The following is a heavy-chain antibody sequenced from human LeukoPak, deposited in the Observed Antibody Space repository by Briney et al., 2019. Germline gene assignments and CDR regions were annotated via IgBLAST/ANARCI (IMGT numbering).Heavy chain of an antibody. J-gene: IGHJ4*02. V-gene: IGHV3-74*01. CDR2: IKSDGITI. Sequence: GGSLRLSCAASGFTFSNYMMHWVSQAPGKGLVWVSRIKSDGITITYADSVKGRFTISRDNAKNTLYLQMNSLRAEDTAVYYCLRDLNWSLDQWGQGTLVTVSS. CDR3: LRDLNWSLDQ. D-gene: IGHD1-20*01. CDR1: GFTFSNYM.